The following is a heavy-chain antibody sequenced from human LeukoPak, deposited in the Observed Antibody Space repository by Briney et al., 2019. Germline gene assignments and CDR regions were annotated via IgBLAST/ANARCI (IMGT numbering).Heavy chain of an antibody. Sequence: GGSLRLSCAASGFTFSSYAMSWVRQAPGKGLEWVSAISGSGANTYYTDSVKGRFTISRDNSNNALYLQMNSLRAEDTAVYYCARDQQWLPDYWGQGTLVTVSS. CDR3: ARDQQWLPDY. V-gene: IGHV3-23*01. J-gene: IGHJ4*02. CDR1: GFTFSSYA. D-gene: IGHD6-19*01. CDR2: ISGSGANT.